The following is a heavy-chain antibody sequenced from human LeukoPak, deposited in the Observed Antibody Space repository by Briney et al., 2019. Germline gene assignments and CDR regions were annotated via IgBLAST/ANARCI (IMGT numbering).Heavy chain of an antibody. V-gene: IGHV4-34*01. D-gene: IGHD3-22*01. Sequence: SETLSLTCAVYGGSFSGYYWSWIRQPPGKGLEWIGEINHSGSTNYNPSLKSRVTISVDTSKNQFSLKLSSVTAADTAVYYCARPRTYYYDRSGYYEYWGQGTLVTVSS. CDR3: ARPRTYYYDRSGYYEY. J-gene: IGHJ4*02. CDR1: GGSFSGYY. CDR2: INHSGST.